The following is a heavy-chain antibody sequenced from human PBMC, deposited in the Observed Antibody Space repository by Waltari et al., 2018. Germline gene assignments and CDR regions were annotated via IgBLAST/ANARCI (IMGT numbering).Heavy chain of an antibody. Sequence: EVQLVESGGGLVKPGGSLRLSCAASGFTFSNAWMTWVRQAPGKGLEWVGRVKSKTDGGTTDYAAPVSGRFTISRDDSENTLYLQLNSLKTEDTAVYYCTTGYTGSYFAFDFWGQGTIVTVSS. J-gene: IGHJ3*01. CDR2: VKSKTDGGTT. CDR1: GFTFSNAW. CDR3: TTGYTGSYFAFDF. D-gene: IGHD1-26*01. V-gene: IGHV3-15*01.